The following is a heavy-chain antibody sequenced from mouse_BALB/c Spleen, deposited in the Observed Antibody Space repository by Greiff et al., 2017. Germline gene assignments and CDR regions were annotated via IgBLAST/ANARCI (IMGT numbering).Heavy chain of an antibody. Sequence: VQLKESGGGLVQPGGSLKLSCAASGFTFSSYGMSWVRQTPDKRLELVATINSNGGSTYYPDSVKGRFTISRDNAKNTLYLQMSSLKSEDTAMYYCARDYGNYEGAWFAYWGQGTLVTVSA. J-gene: IGHJ3*01. CDR2: INSNGGST. D-gene: IGHD2-1*01. CDR1: GFTFSSYG. V-gene: IGHV5-6-3*01. CDR3: ARDYGNYEGAWFAY.